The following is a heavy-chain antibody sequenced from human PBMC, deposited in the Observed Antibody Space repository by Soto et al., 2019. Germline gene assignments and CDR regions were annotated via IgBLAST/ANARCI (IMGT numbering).Heavy chain of an antibody. V-gene: IGHV4-4*02. Sequence: NPSETLSLTCAVSGGSISSTNWWSWVRQPPGKGLEWIGEIYHSGSTNYNPSLKSRVTISVDKSKNQFSLKLSSVTAADTAVYYCARNLAVAAKGGGIYYYYYYGMDVWGQGTTVTVSS. D-gene: IGHD6-19*01. CDR2: IYHSGST. CDR3: ARNLAVAAKGGGIYYYYYYGMDV. J-gene: IGHJ6*02. CDR1: GGSISSTNW.